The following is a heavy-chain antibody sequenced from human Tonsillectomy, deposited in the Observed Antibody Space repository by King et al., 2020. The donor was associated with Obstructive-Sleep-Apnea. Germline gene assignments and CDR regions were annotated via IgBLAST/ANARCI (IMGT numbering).Heavy chain of an antibody. CDR1: GGSISSGDYY. Sequence: QLQESGPGLVKPSQTLSLTCTVSGGSISSGDYYWSWIRQPPGKGLEWIGYIYYSGSTYYNPSLKSRVTISVDTSKNQFSLKLSAVTAADTAGYYCARVFHYYDSSGYWPGFDYWGQGTLVTVSS. J-gene: IGHJ4*02. CDR3: ARVFHYYDSSGYWPGFDY. CDR2: IYYSGST. V-gene: IGHV4-30-4*01. D-gene: IGHD3-22*01.